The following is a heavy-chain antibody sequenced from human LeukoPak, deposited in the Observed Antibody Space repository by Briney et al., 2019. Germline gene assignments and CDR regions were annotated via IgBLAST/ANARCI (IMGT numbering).Heavy chain of an antibody. J-gene: IGHJ4*02. CDR2: IYYSGST. Sequence: SQTLSLTCPVSGGSISSGGYYWSWIRQHPGKGLEWIGYIYYSGSTYYNPSLKGRVTISVDTSKNQFALKLSSGTAADTAGYYCARYSGYSYDFDYWGQGTLVTVSS. V-gene: IGHV4-31*03. CDR3: ARYSGYSYDFDY. CDR1: GGSISSGGYY. D-gene: IGHD5-18*01.